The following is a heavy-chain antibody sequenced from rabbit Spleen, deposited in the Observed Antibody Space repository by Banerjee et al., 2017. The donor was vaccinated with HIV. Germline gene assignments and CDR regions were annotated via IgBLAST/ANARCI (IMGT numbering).Heavy chain of an antibody. J-gene: IGHJ4*01. CDR2: IDTSSVNT. CDR3: ARGEHFSVGFSAFAIYLDL. D-gene: IGHD6-1*01. CDR1: GFDFSSSYY. Sequence: QSLEESGGDLVKPGASLTLTCKASGFDFSSSYYMCWVRQAPGKGLELIACIDTSSVNTADATLAKGRFTISKTSSTTVTLQMTSLTAADTATYFCARGEHFSVGFSAFAIYLDLWGPGTLVTVS. V-gene: IGHV1S40*01.